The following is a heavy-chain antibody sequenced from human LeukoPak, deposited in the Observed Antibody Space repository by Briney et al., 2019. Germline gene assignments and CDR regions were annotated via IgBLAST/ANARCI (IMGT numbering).Heavy chain of an antibody. CDR3: ATRGAPGYYYGMDV. Sequence: GGSWELSGEAAGFTVIRNYMSWARQPPGKGLNGVSIISTSGTTSYADSVKGRFTISRDNSRNTLYLQMNSLRAEDTAVYYCATRGAPGYYYGMDVWGQGTTVTVSS. J-gene: IGHJ6*02. D-gene: IGHD1-26*01. CDR2: ISTSGTT. CDR1: GFTVIRNY. V-gene: IGHV3-66*01.